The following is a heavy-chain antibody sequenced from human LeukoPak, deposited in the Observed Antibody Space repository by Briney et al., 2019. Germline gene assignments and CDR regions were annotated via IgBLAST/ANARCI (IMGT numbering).Heavy chain of an antibody. CDR2: SNPSGGST. J-gene: IGHJ4*02. CDR1: GYTFTSYY. D-gene: IGHD1-26*01. CDR3: ARDPVGARPYFDY. V-gene: IGHV1-46*01. Sequence: ASVKVSFKASGYTFTSYYMHWGRQAPGQGLEWMGISNPSGGSTSYAQKFQGRVTMTRDTCTSTVYMELRSLRFEETAVYYCARDPVGARPYFDYWGQGTLVTVSS.